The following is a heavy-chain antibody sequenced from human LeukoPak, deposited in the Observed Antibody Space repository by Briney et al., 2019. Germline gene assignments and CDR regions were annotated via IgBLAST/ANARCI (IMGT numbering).Heavy chain of an antibody. D-gene: IGHD6-13*01. J-gene: IGHJ4*02. CDR3: ARRAYVVPGIAAAGTGDY. CDR2: ISSSSSTI. CDR1: GFTFSSYS. Sequence: PGGSLRPSCAASGFTFSSYSMNWVRQAPGKGLEWVSYISSSSSTIYYADSVKGRFTISRDNAKNSLYLQMNSLRDEDTAVYYCARRAYVVPGIAAAGTGDYWGQGTLVTVSS. V-gene: IGHV3-48*02.